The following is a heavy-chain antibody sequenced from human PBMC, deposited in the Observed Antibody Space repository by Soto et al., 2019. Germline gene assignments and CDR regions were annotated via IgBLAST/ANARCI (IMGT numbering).Heavy chain of an antibody. D-gene: IGHD4-17*01. J-gene: IGHJ3*02. V-gene: IGHV1-69*02. CDR2: IIPILGIA. CDR1: GGTFSSYT. CDR3: ASPTDDYGLESVAFDI. Sequence: ASVKVSCKASGGTFSSYTISWVRQAPGQGLEWMGRIIPILGIANYAQKFQGRVTITADKSTSTAYMELSSLRSEDTAVYYCASPTDDYGLESVAFDIWGQGTMVTVSS.